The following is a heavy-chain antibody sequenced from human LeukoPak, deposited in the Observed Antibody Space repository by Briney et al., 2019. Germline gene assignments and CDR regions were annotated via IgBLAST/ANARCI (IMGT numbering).Heavy chain of an antibody. D-gene: IGHD3-22*01. Sequence: GGSLRLSCAASGFTFSSYAMHWVRQAPGKGLEWVAVISYDGSNKYYADSVKGRFTISRDNSKNTLYLQMNSLRAEDTAVYYCAKATTAIVVDNFFDYWGQGTLVSVSS. V-gene: IGHV3-30*01. CDR1: GFTFSSYA. CDR3: AKATTAIVVDNFFDY. CDR2: ISYDGSNK. J-gene: IGHJ4*02.